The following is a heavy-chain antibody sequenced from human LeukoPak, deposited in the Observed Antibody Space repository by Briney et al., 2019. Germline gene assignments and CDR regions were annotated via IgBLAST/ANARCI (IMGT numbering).Heavy chain of an antibody. CDR2: INHSGST. V-gene: IGHV4-34*01. CDR1: GGSFSGYY. CDR3: ARTYGYYYYYMDV. J-gene: IGHJ6*03. D-gene: IGHD4-17*01. Sequence: PSETLSLTCAVYGGSFSGYYWSWIRQPPGKGLEWIGEINHSGSTNYNPSLKSRVTISVDTSKNQFSLKLSSVTAADTAVYYCARTYGYYYYYMDVWGKGTTVTISS.